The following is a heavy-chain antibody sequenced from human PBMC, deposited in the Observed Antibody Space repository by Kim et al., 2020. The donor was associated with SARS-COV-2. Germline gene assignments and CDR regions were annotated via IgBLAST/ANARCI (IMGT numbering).Heavy chain of an antibody. D-gene: IGHD6-13*01. CDR2: IRSKAYGGTT. CDR3: TRGDSSWYIDAFDI. CDR1: GFTFGDYA. J-gene: IGHJ3*02. V-gene: IGHV3-49*03. Sequence: GGSLRLSCTASGFTFGDYAMSWFRQAPGKGLEWVGFIRSKAYGGTTEYAASVKGRFTISRDDSKSIAYLQMNSLKTEDTAVYYCTRGDSSWYIDAFDIWGQGTMVTVSS.